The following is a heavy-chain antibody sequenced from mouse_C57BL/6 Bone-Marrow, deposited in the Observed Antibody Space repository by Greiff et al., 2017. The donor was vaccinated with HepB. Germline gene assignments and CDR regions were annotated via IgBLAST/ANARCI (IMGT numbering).Heavy chain of an antibody. V-gene: IGHV2-2*01. CDR3: ARGYYYGSSWYFDV. J-gene: IGHJ1*03. D-gene: IGHD1-1*01. CDR1: GFSLTSYG. Sequence: VQLVESGPGLVQPSQSLSITCTVSGFSLTSYGVHWVRQSPGKGLEWLGVIWSGGSTDYNAAFISRLSISKDNSKSQVFFKMNSLQADDTAIYYCARGYYYGSSWYFDVWGTGTTVTVSS. CDR2: IWSGGST.